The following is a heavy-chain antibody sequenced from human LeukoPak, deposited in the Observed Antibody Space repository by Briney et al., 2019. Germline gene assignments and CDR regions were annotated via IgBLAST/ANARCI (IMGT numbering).Heavy chain of an antibody. Sequence: GESLKISCKASGYMFTTYWIGWVRQMPGKGLEWMGIINASGGSARSPQKFQGRVTMTRDTSTSTVYMEVSSLRSEDTAFYYCARNNGDYLDYWGQGTLVTVSS. J-gene: IGHJ4*02. CDR1: GYMFTTYW. D-gene: IGHD4-17*01. CDR3: ARNNGDYLDY. V-gene: IGHV1-46*01. CDR2: INASGGSA.